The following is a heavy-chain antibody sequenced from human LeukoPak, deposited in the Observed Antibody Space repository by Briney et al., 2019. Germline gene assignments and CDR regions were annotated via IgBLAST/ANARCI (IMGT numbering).Heavy chain of an antibody. CDR2: INHSGST. CDR3: ARGVLRYFDWLLSPHSFFDY. D-gene: IGHD3-9*01. J-gene: IGHJ4*02. Sequence: SETLSLTCTVSGYSISSGYYWSWIRQPPGKGLEWIGEINHSGSTNYNPSLKSRVTISVDTSKNQFSLKLSSVTAADTAVYYCARGVLRYFDWLLSPHSFFDYWGQGTLVTVSS. V-gene: IGHV4-38-2*02. CDR1: GYSISSGYY.